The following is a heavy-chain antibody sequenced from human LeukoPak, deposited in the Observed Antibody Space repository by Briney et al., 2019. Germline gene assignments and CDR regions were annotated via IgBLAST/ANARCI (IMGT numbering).Heavy chain of an antibody. J-gene: IGHJ4*02. Sequence: PGGSLRLSCAASGFTFYDYAFRWVRQAPGRGLEWVSGISGNSGSIDYADSVRGRVTISRDNAKTSLYLQMSSLRAEDTALYYCAKDIGTGSYYHFDYWGQGTLVTVSS. CDR2: ISGNSGSI. D-gene: IGHD1-26*01. CDR1: GFTFYDYA. V-gene: IGHV3-9*01. CDR3: AKDIGTGSYYHFDY.